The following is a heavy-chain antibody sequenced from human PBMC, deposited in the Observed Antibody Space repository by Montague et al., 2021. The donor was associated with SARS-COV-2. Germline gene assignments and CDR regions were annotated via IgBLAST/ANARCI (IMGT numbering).Heavy chain of an antibody. J-gene: IGHJ4*02. Sequence: SETLSLTCAVYGGSFSGYYWTWIRRSPGKGLEWIAEINHSGTTNYNFNPSLRSRVTISVDTSKSQFSLKLNSVTAADTGIYYCARWDPQTLTLIGLRGKSASDYWGQGTLVTVSS. CDR2: INHSGTT. CDR3: ARWDPQTLTLIGLRGKSASDY. V-gene: IGHV4-34*01. D-gene: IGHD4-23*01. CDR1: GGSFSGYY.